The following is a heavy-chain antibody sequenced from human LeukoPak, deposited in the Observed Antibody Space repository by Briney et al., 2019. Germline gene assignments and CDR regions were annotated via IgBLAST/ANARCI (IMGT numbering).Heavy chain of an antibody. CDR2: ISYDGSNK. J-gene: IGHJ4*02. CDR1: GLTFSSYG. Sequence: PGRSLRLSCAASGLTFSSYGMHGVRQAPGKGLEWVAVISYDGSNKYYADSVKGRFTISRDNSKNTLYLQMNSLRAEDTAVYYCAKDGSYYTYYFDYWGQGTLVTVSS. CDR3: AKDGSYYTYYFDY. D-gene: IGHD1-26*01. V-gene: IGHV3-30*18.